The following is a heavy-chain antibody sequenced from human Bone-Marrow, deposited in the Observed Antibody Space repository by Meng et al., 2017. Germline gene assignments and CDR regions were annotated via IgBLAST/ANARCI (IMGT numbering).Heavy chain of an antibody. Sequence: LLVQSGAEVKKPWACVKGPCKASGYTFPDYWLHWVRRAPGQGLEWMGRINPKSGDTHYAQRFQGRVTMTGDTSISTAYMELSGLRSDDTAMYYCARDEDISAAGKLFGDYWGQGTLVTVSS. D-gene: IGHD6-13*01. CDR2: INPKSGDT. V-gene: IGHV1-2*06. CDR1: GYTFPDYW. CDR3: ARDEDISAAGKLFGDY. J-gene: IGHJ4*02.